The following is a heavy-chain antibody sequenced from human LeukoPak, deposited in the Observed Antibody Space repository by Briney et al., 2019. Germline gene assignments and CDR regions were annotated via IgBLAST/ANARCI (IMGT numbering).Heavy chain of an antibody. CDR1: GYTFTGYY. Sequence: ASVKVSCKASGYTFTGYYIHWVRQAPGQGLEWMGWINPNSGGTNYAQNFQVRVTMTRDTSISTAYMELSRLRSDDTAMYYCAREHSSSSGKVFDYWGQGTLVTVSS. CDR2: INPNSGGT. D-gene: IGHD6-6*01. CDR3: AREHSSSSGKVFDY. V-gene: IGHV1-2*02. J-gene: IGHJ4*02.